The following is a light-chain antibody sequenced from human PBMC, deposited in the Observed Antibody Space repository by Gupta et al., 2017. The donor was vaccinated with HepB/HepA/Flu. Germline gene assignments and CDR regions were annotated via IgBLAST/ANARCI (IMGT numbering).Light chain of an antibody. Sequence: SPATLXLSPGERATLSCRASQNVRTYLAWYQQKPGQAPRLLIYDASTRATDIPARFSGSGSGTDFTLTISSLEPEDFAVYYCQQRSNWVTFGGGTKVEIK. V-gene: IGKV3-11*01. CDR1: QNVRTY. CDR2: DAS. J-gene: IGKJ4*01. CDR3: QQRSNWVT.